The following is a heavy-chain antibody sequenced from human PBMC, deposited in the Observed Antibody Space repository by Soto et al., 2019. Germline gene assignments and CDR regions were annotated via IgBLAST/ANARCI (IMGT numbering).Heavy chain of an antibody. CDR2: IYYSGST. V-gene: IGHV4-31*03. CDR3: ARGVTMVRAVIHTPYFDY. D-gene: IGHD3-10*01. J-gene: IGHJ4*02. Sequence: QEQLQESGPGLVKPSQTLSLTCTVSGGSISSGGYYWSWIRQHPGKGLEWIGYIYYSGSTYYNPSLKSRVSISVDTSKNQFSLKLSSVTAADTAVYYCARGVTMVRAVIHTPYFDYWGQGTLVTVSS. CDR1: GGSISSGGYY.